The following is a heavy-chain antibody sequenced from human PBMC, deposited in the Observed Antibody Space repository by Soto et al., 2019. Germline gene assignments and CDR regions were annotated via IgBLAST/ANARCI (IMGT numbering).Heavy chain of an antibody. CDR2: ISGSGGST. CDR3: AKDLGYCSSTSCYMDWFDP. Sequence: EVQLLESGGGLVQPGGSLRLSCAASGFTFSSYAMSWVRQAPGKGLEWVSAISGSGGSTYYADSVKGLFTISRDNSKNTLYLQMNSLRAEETAVYYCAKDLGYCSSTSCYMDWFDPWGQGTLVTVSS. D-gene: IGHD2-2*02. J-gene: IGHJ5*02. CDR1: GFTFSSYA. V-gene: IGHV3-23*01.